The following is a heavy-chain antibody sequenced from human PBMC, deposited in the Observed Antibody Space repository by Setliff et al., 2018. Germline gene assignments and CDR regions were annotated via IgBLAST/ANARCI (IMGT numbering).Heavy chain of an antibody. J-gene: IGHJ4*02. CDR3: ARTCSGSGCYAGLES. CDR1: GFTFSNYR. Sequence: GGSLRLSCAASGFTFSNYRMHWVRQAPGKGLEWVAVIWHDGGNKYHADSVKGRFTISRDNTKNSLYLQMNSLRPEDTAVYYCARTCSGSGCYAGLESWGQGTPVTVSS. CDR2: IWHDGGNK. V-gene: IGHV3-33*08. D-gene: IGHD2-15*01.